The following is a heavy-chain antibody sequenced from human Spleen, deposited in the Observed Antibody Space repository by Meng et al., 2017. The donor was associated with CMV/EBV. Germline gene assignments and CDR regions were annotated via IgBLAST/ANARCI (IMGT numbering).Heavy chain of an antibody. J-gene: IGHJ4*02. Sequence: ASGIIFEGGGMGWVRQVPGKGLEGVSGSTWNGGSTNYADSVKGRFTISRDNAKNSLYLEMNSLRAEDTALYYCARLGSGRYFYFDYWGQGTLVTVSS. CDR3: ARLGSGRYFYFDY. D-gene: IGHD1-26*01. CDR1: GIIFEGGG. CDR2: STWNGGST. V-gene: IGHV3-20*03.